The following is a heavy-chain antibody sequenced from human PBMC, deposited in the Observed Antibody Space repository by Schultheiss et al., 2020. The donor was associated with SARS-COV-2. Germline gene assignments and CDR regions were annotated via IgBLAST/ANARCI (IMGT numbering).Heavy chain of an antibody. Sequence: GGSLRLSCAASGFTFSSYSMNWVRQAPGKGLEWVAVISYDGSNKYYADSVKGRFTISRDNSKNTLYLQMNSLRAEDTAVYYCARDHAKQSRAAATRYYYYYMDVWGKGTTVTVSS. CDR1: GFTFSSYS. V-gene: IGHV3-30*03. CDR2: ISYDGSNK. J-gene: IGHJ6*03. D-gene: IGHD2-2*01. CDR3: ARDHAKQSRAAATRYYYYYMDV.